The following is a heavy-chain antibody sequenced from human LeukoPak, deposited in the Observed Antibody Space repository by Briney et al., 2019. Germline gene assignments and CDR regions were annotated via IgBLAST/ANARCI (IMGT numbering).Heavy chain of an antibody. Sequence: SVKVSCKASGYTFTSYDINWVRQAPGQGLEWMGGIIPIFGTANYAQKFQGRVTITADESTSTAYMELSSLRSEDTAVYYCALAVSSELSLYPPDYWGQGTLVTVSS. D-gene: IGHD3-16*02. V-gene: IGHV1-69*13. J-gene: IGHJ4*02. CDR1: GYTFTSYD. CDR2: IIPIFGTA. CDR3: ALAVSSELSLYPPDY.